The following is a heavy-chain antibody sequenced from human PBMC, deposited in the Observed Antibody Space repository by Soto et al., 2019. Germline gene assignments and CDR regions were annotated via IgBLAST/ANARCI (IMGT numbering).Heavy chain of an antibody. CDR3: ARDPFYDILTGHYYYYYMDV. Sequence: GGSLRLSCAASGFTFSSYSMNWVRQAPGKGLEWVSYISSSSSTIYYADSVKGRFTISRDNAKNSLYLQMNSLRAEDTAVHYCARDPFYDILTGHYYYYYMDVWGKGTTVTVSS. CDR2: ISSSSSTI. J-gene: IGHJ6*03. CDR1: GFTFSSYS. V-gene: IGHV3-48*01. D-gene: IGHD3-9*01.